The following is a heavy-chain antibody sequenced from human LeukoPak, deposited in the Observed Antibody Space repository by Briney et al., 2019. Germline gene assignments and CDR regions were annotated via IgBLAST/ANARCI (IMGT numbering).Heavy chain of an antibody. V-gene: IGHV1-2*02. D-gene: IGHD2-15*01. Sequence: ASVKVSCKASGYTFTGYYMYWVRQAPGQGLEWMGWINPNSGGTNYAQKLQGRVTMTRDTSISTAYMELSRLRSDDTAVYYCASGRYCSGGSCYFDYWGQGTLVTVSS. CDR3: ASGRYCSGGSCYFDY. CDR2: INPNSGGT. J-gene: IGHJ4*02. CDR1: GYTFTGYY.